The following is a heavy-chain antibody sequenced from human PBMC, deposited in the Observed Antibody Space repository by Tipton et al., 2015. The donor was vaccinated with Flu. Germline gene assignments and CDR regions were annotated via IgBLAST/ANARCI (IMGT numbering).Heavy chain of an antibody. CDR3: ARGKPYGAWFDP. D-gene: IGHD3-10*01. J-gene: IGHJ5*02. V-gene: IGHV4-61*08. CDR2: IYASGAT. CDR1: GGSVRSDDYY. Sequence: GLVKPSETLSLICNVFGGSVRSDDYYWMWFRQPPGKGLEWIGYIYASGATRYTPSLRSRVTISVDTSKRQFSLRLTSVTAADTAVYFCARGKPYGAWFDPWGQGTLVTVSS.